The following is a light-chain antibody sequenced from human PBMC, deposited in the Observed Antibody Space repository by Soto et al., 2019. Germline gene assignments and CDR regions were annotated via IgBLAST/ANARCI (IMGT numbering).Light chain of an antibody. CDR3: CSYAGNSRT. CDR2: EAT. J-gene: IGLJ1*01. Sequence: QSVLTQPASVSGSPGQSITISCTGSISDVGSYNLVSWYQHHPGKVPKVIIYEATKRPSGVSSRFSGSKSPNAASLTISGLQAEDEDDYYCCSYAGNSRTFGSGTKVTVL. V-gene: IGLV2-23*01. CDR1: ISDVGSYNL.